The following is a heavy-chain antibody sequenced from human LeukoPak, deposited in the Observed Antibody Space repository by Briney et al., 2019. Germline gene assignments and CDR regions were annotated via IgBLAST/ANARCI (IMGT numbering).Heavy chain of an antibody. J-gene: IGHJ5*02. D-gene: IGHD5-18*01. CDR2: ISGYNGDT. V-gene: IGHV1-18*01. Sequence: ASVKVSCKTFNYTFTIYGVSWVRQAPGQGLEWMGWISGYNGDTKYAQKFQDRVTMTTDTSTSTAYMELKSLRSDDTAVYYCAREDRRYTYGQLIRWFDPWGQGTLVTVSS. CDR3: AREDRRYTYGQLIRWFDP. CDR1: NYTFTIYG.